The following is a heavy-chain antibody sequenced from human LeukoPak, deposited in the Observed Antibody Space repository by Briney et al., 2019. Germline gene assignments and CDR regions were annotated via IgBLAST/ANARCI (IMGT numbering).Heavy chain of an antibody. V-gene: IGHV6-1*01. D-gene: IGHD3-22*01. CDR1: GDSVSSNSAA. J-gene: IGHJ3*02. CDR2: TYYRSKWYN. CDR3: ARDSQHIKYYYDSSGYYSPSAFDI. Sequence: SQTLSLTCAISGDSVSSNSAAWNWIRQSPSRGLEWLGRTYYRSKWYNDYAVSVKSRITINPDTSKNQFSLQLNSVTPEDTAVYYCARDSQHIKYYYDSSGYYSPSAFDIWGQGTMVTVSS.